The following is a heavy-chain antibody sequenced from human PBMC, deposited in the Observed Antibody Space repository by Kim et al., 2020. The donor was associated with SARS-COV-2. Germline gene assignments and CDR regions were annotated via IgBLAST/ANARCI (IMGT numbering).Heavy chain of an antibody. Sequence: SNKYYADSVKGRFTISRDNSKNTLYLQMNSLRAEDTAVYYCAATPEAFDYWGQGTLVTVSS. J-gene: IGHJ4*02. CDR3: AATPEAFDY. CDR2: SNK. V-gene: IGHV3-33*01. D-gene: IGHD1-26*01.